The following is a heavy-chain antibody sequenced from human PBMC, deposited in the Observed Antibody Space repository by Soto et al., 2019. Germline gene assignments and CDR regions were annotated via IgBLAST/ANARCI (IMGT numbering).Heavy chain of an antibody. V-gene: IGHV4-30-2*01. Sequence: TLSLTCAVSGGSISSGGYSWNWIRQPPGKGLEWIGYIYHSGSTYYNPSLKSRVTISVDRSKNQFSLKLSSVTAADTAVYYWAKLVWSYGTWFDPWGQGTLVTVSS. CDR2: IYHSGST. D-gene: IGHD5-18*01. CDR1: GGSISSGGYS. J-gene: IGHJ5*02. CDR3: AKLVWSYGTWFDP.